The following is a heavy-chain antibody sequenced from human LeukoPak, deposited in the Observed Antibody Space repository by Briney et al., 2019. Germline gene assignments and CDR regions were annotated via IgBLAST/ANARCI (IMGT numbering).Heavy chain of an antibody. CDR3: ATEANYYDSSGYLDY. J-gene: IGHJ4*02. Sequence: GRSLRLSCAASGFTFSSYGMHWVRQAPGKGLEWVAIIWYDRSNKYYADSVKGRFTISRDNSKNTLYLQMNSLRAEDTAVYYCATEANYYDSSGYLDYWGQGALVTVS. D-gene: IGHD3-22*01. CDR2: IWYDRSNK. CDR1: GFTFSSYG. V-gene: IGHV3-33*01.